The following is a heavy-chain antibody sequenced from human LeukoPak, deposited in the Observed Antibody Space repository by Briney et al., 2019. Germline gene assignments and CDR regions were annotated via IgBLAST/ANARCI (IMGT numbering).Heavy chain of an antibody. V-gene: IGHV4-59*08. CDR3: ARQGGGYSSHGFDY. D-gene: IGHD4-4*01. J-gene: IGHJ4*02. CDR2: IHYTGNT. CDR1: GDSISTYY. Sequence: SETLSLTCTVSGDSISTYYWSWIRQPPGKGLEWIAYIHYTGNTKYNPSLKSRASISVDTSKNQFSLNLRSVTAADTAVYYCARQGGGYSSHGFDYWGQGTLVTVSS.